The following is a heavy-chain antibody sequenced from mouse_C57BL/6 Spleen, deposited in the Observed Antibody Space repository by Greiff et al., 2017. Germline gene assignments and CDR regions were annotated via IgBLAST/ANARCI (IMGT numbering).Heavy chain of an antibody. CDR3: AGNWDGFAY. V-gene: IGHV1-26*01. D-gene: IGHD4-1*01. CDR2: INPNNGGT. J-gene: IGHJ3*01. Sequence: EVQLQQSGPELVKPGASVKISCKASGYTFTDYYMNWVKQSHGKSLEWIGDINPNNGGTSYNQKFKGKATLTVDKSSSTAYMELRSLTSEDSSVYYCAGNWDGFAYWGQGPVVPVSA. CDR1: GYTFTDYY.